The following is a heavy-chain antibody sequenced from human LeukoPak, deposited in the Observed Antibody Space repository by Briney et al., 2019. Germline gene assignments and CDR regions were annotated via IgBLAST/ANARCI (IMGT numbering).Heavy chain of an antibody. J-gene: IGHJ4*02. CDR3: ARPQWPLGYFDY. CDR1: GFTFRDYW. Sequence: GGSLTLSCAASGFTFRDYWMSWVRQAPGKGLEWVANIKQDGSEKYYVDSVKGRFTISRDNAKNLVYLQMNGLRAEDTAVYYCARPQWPLGYFDYWGQGTLVTVSS. V-gene: IGHV3-7*05. CDR2: IKQDGSEK. D-gene: IGHD6-19*01.